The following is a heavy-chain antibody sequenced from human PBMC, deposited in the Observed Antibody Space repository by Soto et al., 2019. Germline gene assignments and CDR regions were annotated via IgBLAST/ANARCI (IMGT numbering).Heavy chain of an antibody. V-gene: IGHV4-30-4*01. CDR2: IYYSGST. CDR1: GGSISSGDYY. J-gene: IGHJ5*02. Sequence: SETLSLTCTVSGGSISSGDYYWSWIRRPPGKGLEWIGYIYYSGSTYYNPSLKSRVTISVDTSKNQFSLKLSSVTAADTAVYYCARYCSGGSCYIRGGNWFDPWGQGTLVTVSS. CDR3: ARYCSGGSCYIRGGNWFDP. D-gene: IGHD2-15*01.